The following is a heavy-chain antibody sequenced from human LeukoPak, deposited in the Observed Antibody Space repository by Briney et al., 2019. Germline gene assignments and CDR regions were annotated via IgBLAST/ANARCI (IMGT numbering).Heavy chain of an antibody. V-gene: IGHV4-59*12. D-gene: IGHD3-22*01. Sequence: SETLSLTCTVSGGSISSYYWSWIRQPPGKGLEWIGYIYYSGSTNYNPSLKSRVTISVDTSKNQFSLKLSSVTAADTAVYYCAGTYYYDSSGYYHTPFDYWGQGTLVTVSS. CDR2: IYYSGST. J-gene: IGHJ4*02. CDR1: GGSISSYY. CDR3: AGTYYYDSSGYYHTPFDY.